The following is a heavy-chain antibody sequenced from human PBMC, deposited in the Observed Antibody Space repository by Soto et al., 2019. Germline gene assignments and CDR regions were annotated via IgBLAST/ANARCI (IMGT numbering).Heavy chain of an antibody. V-gene: IGHV3-23*01. CDR1: GFAFRTYA. CDR3: AKTGPYCGGDCSRYFYGMDV. Sequence: PGGSLRLSCAASGFAFRTYAMAWVRQAPGKGLEWVSSMWGSGDRTFYADSVKGRFTISRDNSRNTLYLQMYSLTAEDTALYYCAKTGPYCGGDCSRYFYGMDVWGQGTTVTVSS. D-gene: IGHD2-21*02. CDR2: MWGSGDRT. J-gene: IGHJ6*02.